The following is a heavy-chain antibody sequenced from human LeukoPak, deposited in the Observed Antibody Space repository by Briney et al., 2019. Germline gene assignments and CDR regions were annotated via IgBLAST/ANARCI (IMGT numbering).Heavy chain of an antibody. D-gene: IGHD6-19*01. J-gene: IGHJ3*02. Sequence: PVGALRLSCAASGFTFSSYWMHWGRQAPVKGLVWVSSINSAGSSTSYADSVTGRFTISRDNAKNTLYLQMNSLRAEDTAVYYCAREGIAVALDAFDIWGQGTMVTVSS. CDR3: AREGIAVALDAFDI. V-gene: IGHV3-74*01. CDR1: GFTFSSYW. CDR2: INSAGSST.